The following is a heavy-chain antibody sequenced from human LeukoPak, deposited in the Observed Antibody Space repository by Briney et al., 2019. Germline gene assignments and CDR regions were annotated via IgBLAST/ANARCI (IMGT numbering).Heavy chain of an antibody. V-gene: IGHV1-46*01. CDR1: GYTFTSYY. CDR2: INPSGGST. D-gene: IGHD3-10*01. CDR3: ARPYNWNLIPMVRGVTDNAFDI. J-gene: IGHJ3*02. Sequence: VASVKVSCKASGYTFTSYYMHWVRQAPGQGLEWMGIINPSGGSTSYAQKFQGRVTITRDTSTSTVSMDLSSLRSEDTAVYYCARPYNWNLIPMVRGVTDNAFDIWGQGTMVTVSS.